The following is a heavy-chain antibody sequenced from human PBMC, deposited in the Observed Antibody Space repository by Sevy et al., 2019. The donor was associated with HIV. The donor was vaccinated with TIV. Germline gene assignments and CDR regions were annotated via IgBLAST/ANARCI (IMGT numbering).Heavy chain of an antibody. V-gene: IGHV3-30-3*01. CDR3: ARVPSPGGSYYTDY. Sequence: GGSLRLSCAASGFTFSSYAMHWVRQAPGKGLEWVAVISYDGSNKYYADSVKGRFTISRDNSTNTRYRQMSSLRAEDTAVYYCARVPSPGGSYYTDYWGQGTLVTVSS. CDR1: GFTFSSYA. CDR2: ISYDGSNK. J-gene: IGHJ4*02. D-gene: IGHD1-26*01.